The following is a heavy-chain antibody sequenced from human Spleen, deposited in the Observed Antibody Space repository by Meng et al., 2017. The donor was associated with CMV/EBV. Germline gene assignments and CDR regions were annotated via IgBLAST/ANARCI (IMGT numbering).Heavy chain of an antibody. Sequence: YAIISSCIRRVGHAARKGREWMGWSSGYNGRTNYASSLHGSLVLTTDASTTTAYMELLNLISSDNAVYFCARDYYDIYGHEYDCFDPWGQGTLVTVSS. CDR1: YAIISSC. CDR3: ARDYYDIYGHEYDCFDP. CDR2: SSGYNGRT. V-gene: IGHV1-18*01. D-gene: IGHD3-9*01. J-gene: IGHJ5*02.